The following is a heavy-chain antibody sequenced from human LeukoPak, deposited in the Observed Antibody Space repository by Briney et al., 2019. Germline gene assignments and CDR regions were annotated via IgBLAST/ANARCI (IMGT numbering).Heavy chain of an antibody. CDR1: GFTFSSYW. CDR2: ISSDGSST. V-gene: IGHV3-74*01. D-gene: IGHD1-26*01. CDR3: ARTTGSKNAFDI. J-gene: IGHJ3*02. Sequence: GGSLRLSCAASGFTFSSYWMHSVRQAPGKGLVWVSRISSDGSSTSYADSVKGRFTISRDNAKNTLYLQVNSLRAEDTAVYHCARTTGSKNAFDIWGQGTIVTVSS.